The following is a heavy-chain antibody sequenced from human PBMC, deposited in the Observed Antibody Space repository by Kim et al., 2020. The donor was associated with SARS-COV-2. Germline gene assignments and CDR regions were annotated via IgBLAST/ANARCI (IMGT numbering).Heavy chain of an antibody. V-gene: IGHV3-23*01. CDR2: T. J-gene: IGHJ4*02. Sequence: TFYADSVTGRFTTPRDHSQNPLFLQLDSLRAEDTALYYCARESSRRADYWGQGTLVTVSS. D-gene: IGHD2-2*01. CDR3: ARESSRRADY.